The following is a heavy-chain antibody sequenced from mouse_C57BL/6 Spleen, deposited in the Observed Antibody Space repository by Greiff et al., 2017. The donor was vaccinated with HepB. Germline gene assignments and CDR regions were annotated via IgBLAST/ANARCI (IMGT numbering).Heavy chain of an antibody. CDR1: GYTFTNYW. CDR3: ARRGDYYGSRYYVDY. D-gene: IGHD1-1*01. Sequence: QVQLQQSGAELVRPGTSVKMSCKASGYTFTNYWIGWAKQRPGHGLEWIGDIYPGGGYTNYNEKFKGKATLTADKSSSTAYMQFSSLTSEDSAIYYCARRGDYYGSRYYVDYWGQGTTLTVSS. V-gene: IGHV1-63*01. J-gene: IGHJ2*01. CDR2: IYPGGGYT.